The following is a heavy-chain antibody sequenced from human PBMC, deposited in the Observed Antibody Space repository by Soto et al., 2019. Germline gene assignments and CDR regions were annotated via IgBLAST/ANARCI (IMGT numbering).Heavy chain of an antibody. V-gene: IGHV3-33*01. Sequence: GGSLRLSCAASGFTFSSYGMHWVRQAPGKGLEWVAVIWYDGSNKYYADSVKGRFTISRDNSKNTLYLQMNSLRAEDTAVYYCARDTSPGIAVAGTGGAADYWGQGTLVTVSS. J-gene: IGHJ4*02. CDR1: GFTFSSYG. D-gene: IGHD6-19*01. CDR3: ARDTSPGIAVAGTGGAADY. CDR2: IWYDGSNK.